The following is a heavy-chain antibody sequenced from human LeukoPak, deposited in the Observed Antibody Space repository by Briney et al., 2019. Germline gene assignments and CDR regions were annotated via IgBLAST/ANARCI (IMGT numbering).Heavy chain of an antibody. J-gene: IGHJ6*02. V-gene: IGHV3-33*01. Sequence: GGSLRLSCAASGFTFSSYGMHWVRQAPGKGLEWVAVIWYDGSNKYYADSVKDRFTISRDNSKNTLYLQMNSLRAEDTAVYYCAREFGVVVVAATNYYYYGMDVWGQGTTVTVSS. CDR1: GFTFSSYG. D-gene: IGHD2-15*01. CDR3: AREFGVVVVAATNYYYYGMDV. CDR2: IWYDGSNK.